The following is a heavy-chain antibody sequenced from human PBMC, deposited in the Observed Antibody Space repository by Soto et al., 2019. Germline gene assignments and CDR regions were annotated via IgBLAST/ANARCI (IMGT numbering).Heavy chain of an antibody. J-gene: IGHJ5*02. D-gene: IGHD6-19*01. V-gene: IGHV2-26*01. Sequence: QVTLKESGPVLVKPTETLTLRCTVSGLSITDSEMGVSWIRQPPGQPLEWLAHIDSSGEKSYRTFLKSRLAISKDTSKSHIVLTMMNMDPADTATYYCARRHLAVAVSPWFDPWGQGIPVTVSS. CDR2: IDSSGEK. CDR1: GLSITDSEMG. CDR3: ARRHLAVAVSPWFDP.